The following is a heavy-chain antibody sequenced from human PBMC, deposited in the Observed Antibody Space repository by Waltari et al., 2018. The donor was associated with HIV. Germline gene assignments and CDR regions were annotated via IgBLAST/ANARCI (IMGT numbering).Heavy chain of an antibody. J-gene: IGHJ6*02. Sequence: QLQLQESGPGLVKPSETLSLTCTVSGGSISSSSYYWGWIRQPPGKGLEWIGSIYYSGSTYYNPSLKRRVTISVETSKNQFSLKLNFVTAAETAVYYCAGRYYGFLSGLYGMDVLGQGTTVTVSS. CDR3: AGRYYGFLSGLYGMDV. CDR1: GGSISSSSYY. D-gene: IGHD3-3*01. V-gene: IGHV4-39*01. CDR2: IYYSGST.